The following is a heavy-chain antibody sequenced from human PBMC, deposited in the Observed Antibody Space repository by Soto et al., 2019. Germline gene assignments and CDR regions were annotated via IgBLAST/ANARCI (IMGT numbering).Heavy chain of an antibody. D-gene: IGHD1-1*01. J-gene: IGHJ4*02. CDR1: GGYISNSNYY. Sequence: SETLSLTCNVAGGYISNSNYYWGWIRQPPGKGLEWIGSIYYTGNTYYNPSLKSRVTISVDTSKNQFSLKLGSVTAADTAVYYCARASRTGAPGYWGQGTLVTVSS. V-gene: IGHV4-39*01. CDR2: IYYTGNT. CDR3: ARASRTGAPGY.